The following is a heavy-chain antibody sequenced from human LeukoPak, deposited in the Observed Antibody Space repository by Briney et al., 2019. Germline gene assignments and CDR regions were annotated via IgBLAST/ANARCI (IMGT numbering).Heavy chain of an antibody. Sequence: PGGSLRLSCAASGFTFSSFGMHWVRQAPGKGLQWVAVISYDGSNKYYADSVKGRFTISRDNSKRTLYMQMNSTRAEDTGGYYCAKVVRNSGWYYFDYWGQRTLVTVSS. D-gene: IGHD6-19*01. CDR1: GFTFSSFG. V-gene: IGHV3-30*18. CDR3: AKVVRNSGWYYFDY. CDR2: ISYDGSNK. J-gene: IGHJ4*02.